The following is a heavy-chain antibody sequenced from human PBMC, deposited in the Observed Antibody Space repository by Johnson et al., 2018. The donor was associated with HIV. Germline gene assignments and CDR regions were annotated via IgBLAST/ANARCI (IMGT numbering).Heavy chain of an antibody. Sequence: QMLLVESGGGVVQPGRSLRLSCAASGFTFSSYAMHWVRQSPGKGLEWVAVISYDGSNKYYADSVKGRFTISRDNSKNTLYLQMGSLRAEDMAVYYCAIGWELLTPAFDIWGQGTMVTVSS. CDR1: GFTFSSYA. CDR2: ISYDGSNK. J-gene: IGHJ3*02. D-gene: IGHD1-26*01. V-gene: IGHV3-30*14. CDR3: AIGWELLTPAFDI.